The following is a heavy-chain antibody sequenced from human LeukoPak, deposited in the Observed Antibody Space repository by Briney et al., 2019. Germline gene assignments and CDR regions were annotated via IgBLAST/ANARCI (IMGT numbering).Heavy chain of an antibody. D-gene: IGHD3-10*01. CDR1: GFTFSSFE. CDR2: ISRSGRTI. Sequence: PGGSLRLSCAASGFTFSSFEMNWVRQAPGKGLEWVSYISRSGRTIYYADSVKGRFTISRDNAKNSLYLQMNSLRAEDTAVYYCAGPLWFGELSGYWGQGTLVTVSS. V-gene: IGHV3-48*03. J-gene: IGHJ4*02. CDR3: AGPLWFGELSGY.